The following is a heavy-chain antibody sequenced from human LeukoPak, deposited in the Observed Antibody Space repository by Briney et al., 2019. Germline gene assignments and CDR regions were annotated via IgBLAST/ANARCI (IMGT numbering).Heavy chain of an antibody. Sequence: ASVKVSCKASGYTFTSYAMHWVRQAPGQRLEWIGWINAGNGNTKYSQEFQGRVTITRDTSASTAYMELSSLRSEDMAVYYCARSLPYSGFVPHFDYWGQGTLVTVSS. D-gene: IGHD5-12*01. CDR2: INAGNGNT. CDR1: GYTFTSYA. J-gene: IGHJ4*02. CDR3: ARSLPYSGFVPHFDY. V-gene: IGHV1-3*03.